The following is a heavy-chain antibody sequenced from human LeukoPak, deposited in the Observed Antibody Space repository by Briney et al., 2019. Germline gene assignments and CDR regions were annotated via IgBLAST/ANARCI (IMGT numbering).Heavy chain of an antibody. J-gene: IGHJ4*02. CDR3: ARVKYSSGWYVFLDY. CDR1: GFTFSSYW. V-gene: IGHV3-74*01. CDR2: INSDGSST. Sequence: GGSLRLSCAASGFTFSSYWMHWVRHAPGKGLVWVSRINSDGSSTSYADSVKGRFTISRGNAKNTLYLQMSSLRAEDTAVYYCARVKYSSGWYVFLDYWGQGTLVTVSS. D-gene: IGHD6-19*01.